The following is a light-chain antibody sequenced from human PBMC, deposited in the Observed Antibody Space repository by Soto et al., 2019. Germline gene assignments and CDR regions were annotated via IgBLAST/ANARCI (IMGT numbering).Light chain of an antibody. CDR3: QQYNKWPLT. CDR2: GAS. CDR1: LSITSN. J-gene: IGKJ4*01. V-gene: IGKV3-15*01. Sequence: EIVMTQSPATLSVSPGERATRSCWADLSITSNLAGYQQKPGQAPSLLIYGASTRATGIPARFSGSGSGTQFTLIISCLQSEDFAVYYCQQYNKWPLTFGGGTKVEIK.